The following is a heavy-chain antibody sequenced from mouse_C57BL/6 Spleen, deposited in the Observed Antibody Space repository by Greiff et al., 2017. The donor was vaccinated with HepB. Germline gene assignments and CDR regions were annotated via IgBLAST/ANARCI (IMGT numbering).Heavy chain of an antibody. D-gene: IGHD2-5*01. CDR2: ISSGSSTI. Sequence: EVKLVESGGGLVKPGGSLKLSCAASGFTFSDYGMHWVRQAPEKGLEWVAYISSGSSTIYYADTVKGRFTISRDNAKNTLFLQMTSLRSEDTAMYYCARAYYSKRYFDVWGTGTTVTVSS. V-gene: IGHV5-17*01. J-gene: IGHJ1*03. CDR3: ARAYYSKRYFDV. CDR1: GFTFSDYG.